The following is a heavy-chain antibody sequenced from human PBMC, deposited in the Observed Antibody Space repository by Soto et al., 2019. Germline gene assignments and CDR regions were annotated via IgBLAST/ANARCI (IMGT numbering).Heavy chain of an antibody. Sequence: PGGSLRLSCAASGFTFSSYGMHWVRQAPGKGLEWVAVIWYDGSNKYYADSVKGRFTISRDNSKNTLYLQMNSLRAEDTAVYYCARGGSAWGGYDEFFLEAFDIWGQGTMVTVSS. D-gene: IGHD5-12*01. CDR3: ARGGSAWGGYDEFFLEAFDI. CDR2: IWYDGSNK. V-gene: IGHV3-33*01. J-gene: IGHJ3*02. CDR1: GFTFSSYG.